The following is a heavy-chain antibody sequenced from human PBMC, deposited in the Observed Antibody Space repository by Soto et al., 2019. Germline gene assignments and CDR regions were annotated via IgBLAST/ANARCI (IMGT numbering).Heavy chain of an antibody. J-gene: IGHJ4*02. V-gene: IGHV1-2*04. CDR1: GYTFTGYY. Sequence: ASVKVSCKASGYTFTGYYMHWVRQAPGQGLEWMGWINPNSGGTNYAQKFQGWVTMTRDTSISTAYMELSRLRSDDTAVYYCARSPWFGELLLYYFDYWGQGTLVTVSS. CDR3: ARSPWFGELLLYYFDY. CDR2: INPNSGGT. D-gene: IGHD3-10*01.